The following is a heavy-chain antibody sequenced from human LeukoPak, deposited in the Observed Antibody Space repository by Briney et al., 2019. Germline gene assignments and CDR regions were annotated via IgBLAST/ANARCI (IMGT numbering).Heavy chain of an antibody. CDR1: GSSLSGDYF. J-gene: IGHJ4*02. Sequence: SETLSLTCSVSGSSLSGDYFWGWVPQPPGKGLEWIGSVNQGGSTYYYWSLKSRVTMSVVTTTNQMSLKLTSVTAADTAVYFCARVIGATSMDCWGQGILVTVSS. CDR2: VNQGGST. CDR3: ARVIGATSMDC. V-gene: IGHV4-38-2*02. D-gene: IGHD2-15*01.